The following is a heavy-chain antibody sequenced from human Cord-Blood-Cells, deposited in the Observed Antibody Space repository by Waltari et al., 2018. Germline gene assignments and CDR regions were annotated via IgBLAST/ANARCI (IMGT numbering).Heavy chain of an antibody. CDR1: GGSISSSSYY. CDR2: SYYSGST. J-gene: IGHJ3*02. CDR3: ARSRGYSYGDAFDI. D-gene: IGHD5-18*01. V-gene: IGHV4-39*01. Sequence: QLQLQESGPGLVKPSETLSLTCTVSGGSISSSSYYWGWIRQPPGKGLEWIGSSYYSGSTYYNPSLKSRVTISVDTSKNQFSLKLSSVTAADTAVYYCARSRGYSYGDAFDIWGQGTMVTVSS.